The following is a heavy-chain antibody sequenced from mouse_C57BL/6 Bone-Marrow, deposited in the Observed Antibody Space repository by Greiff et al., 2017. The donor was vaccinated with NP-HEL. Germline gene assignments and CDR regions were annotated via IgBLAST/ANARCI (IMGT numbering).Heavy chain of an antibody. Sequence: EVKLVESGGGLVQPGGSLSLSCAASGFTFTDYYMSWVRQPPGKALEWLGFIRNIANGYTTEYSVSVKGRFTISRANSQSILYLQMNSLRSEVSATYYCARYYPYYYDSSLYLSYAMDYWGQGTAVTVSS. CDR3: ARYYPYYYDSSLYLSYAMDY. CDR2: IRNIANGYTT. V-gene: IGHV7-3*01. J-gene: IGHJ4*01. D-gene: IGHD1-1*01. CDR1: GFTFTDYY.